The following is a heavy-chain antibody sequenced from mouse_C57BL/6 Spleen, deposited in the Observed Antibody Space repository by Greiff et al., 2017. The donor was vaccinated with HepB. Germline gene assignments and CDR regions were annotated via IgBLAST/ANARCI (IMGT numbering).Heavy chain of an antibody. J-gene: IGHJ3*01. Sequence: EVKLVESGGGLVKPGGSLKLSCAASGFTFSSYAMSWVRQTPEKRLEWVATISDGGSYTYYPDNVKGRFTISRDNAKNNLYLQMSRLKSVDTAMYYCARDGANGAWFAYWGQGTLVTVSA. V-gene: IGHV5-4*01. CDR1: GFTFSSYA. CDR3: ARDGANGAWFAY. CDR2: ISDGGSYT.